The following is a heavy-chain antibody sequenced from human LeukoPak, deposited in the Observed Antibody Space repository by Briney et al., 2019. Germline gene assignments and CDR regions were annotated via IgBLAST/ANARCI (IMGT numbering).Heavy chain of an antibody. J-gene: IGHJ4*02. Sequence: GASVKVSCKAAGYTFSGYYIHWVRQAPGQGLEWMGGIDPNGGGTYYAQKFQGRVTMTRDTSSSTAYMELNCVRYDDTGVYYCARGGYGSGNSVVFDSWGQGTLVIVSS. CDR1: GYTFSGYY. CDR2: IDPNGGGT. D-gene: IGHD6-25*01. V-gene: IGHV1-2*02. CDR3: ARGGYGSGNSVVFDS.